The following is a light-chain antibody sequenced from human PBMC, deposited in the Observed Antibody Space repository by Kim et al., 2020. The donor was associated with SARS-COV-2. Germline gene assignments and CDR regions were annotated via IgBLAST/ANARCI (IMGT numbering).Light chain of an antibody. CDR3: CSYAGIQVV. Sequence: PRQSVTIACTGTSSDVGCYHCGSWFQQHQGKALKLMIYDVSKRTVGVPDRFSGSKSGNTASLTISGLQAEDEADYDCCSYAGIQVVFGGGTQLTFL. CDR1: SSDVGCYHC. V-gene: IGLV2-11*01. CDR2: DVS. J-gene: IGLJ2*01.